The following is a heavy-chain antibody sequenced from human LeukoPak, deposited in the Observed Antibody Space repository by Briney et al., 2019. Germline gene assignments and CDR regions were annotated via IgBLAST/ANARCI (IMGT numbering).Heavy chain of an antibody. CDR2: ISSSSTTF. Sequence: GGSLRLSCAASGFTFSDYYMNWSRQAPGKGLEWVSYISSSSTTFYYTDSVKGRFTISRDNAKNSLYLEMNSLRADDTAVYYCARSPLVRGVIEWGQGTLVTVSS. V-gene: IGHV3-11*01. J-gene: IGHJ4*02. D-gene: IGHD3-10*01. CDR1: GFTFSDYY. CDR3: ARSPLVRGVIE.